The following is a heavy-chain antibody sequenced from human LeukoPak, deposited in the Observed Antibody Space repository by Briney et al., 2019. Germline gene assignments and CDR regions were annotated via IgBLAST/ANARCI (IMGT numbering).Heavy chain of an antibody. J-gene: IGHJ5*02. CDR2: MNPNSGNT. CDR3: ARNPRVFWSGYHRSWFDP. Sequence: ASVKVSCKASGYTFTSYDINWVRQATGQGHEWMGWMNPNSGNTGYAQKFQGRVTMTRNTSISTAYTELSSLRSEDTAVYYCARNPRVFWSGYHRSWFDPWGQGTLVTVSS. V-gene: IGHV1-8*01. D-gene: IGHD3-3*01. CDR1: GYTFTSYD.